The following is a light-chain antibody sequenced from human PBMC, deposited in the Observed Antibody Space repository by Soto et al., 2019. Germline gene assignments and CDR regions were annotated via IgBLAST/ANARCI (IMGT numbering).Light chain of an antibody. CDR3: KQSYTTPRT. J-gene: IGKJ1*01. CDR2: AAS. Sequence: DIQMTRSPSSLSASIGDSVTITSPASQTIIGYLNWYQQKPGKAPRLLINAASNLQSGVPSRFRGSGSETDFTLTITSLQTEDFATYYCKQSYTTPRTFGQGTKVDIK. CDR1: QTIIGY. V-gene: IGKV1-39*01.